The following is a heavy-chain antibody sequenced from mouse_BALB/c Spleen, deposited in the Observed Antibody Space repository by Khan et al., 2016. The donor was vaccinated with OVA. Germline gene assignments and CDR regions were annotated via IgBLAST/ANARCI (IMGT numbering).Heavy chain of an antibody. D-gene: IGHD2-1*01. Sequence: EVQLQESGPDLVKPSQSLSLTCTVTGYSITSGYSWHWIRQFPGNKLEWMGYIYHSGSINYNPSLKRRFSITRDTSKHLFFLQLNSVTTEDTATYYCARDGNYMDYWGQGTSVTVSS. V-gene: IGHV3-1*02. CDR1: GYSITSGYS. CDR2: IYHSGSI. CDR3: ARDGNYMDY. J-gene: IGHJ4*01.